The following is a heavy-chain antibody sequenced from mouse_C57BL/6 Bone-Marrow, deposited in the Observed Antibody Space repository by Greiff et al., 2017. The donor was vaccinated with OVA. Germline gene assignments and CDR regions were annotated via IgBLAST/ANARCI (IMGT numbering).Heavy chain of an antibody. V-gene: IGHV1-22*01. CDR1: GYTFTDYN. CDR2: INPNNGGT. D-gene: IGHD4-1*01. J-gene: IGHJ2*01. CDR3: ARTGRPGDY. Sequence: EVKVVESGPELVKPGASVKMSCKASGYTFTDYNMHWVKQSHGKSLEWIGYINPNNGGTSYNQKFKGKATLTVNKSSSTAYMELRSLTSADSAVYYCARTGRPGDYWGQGTTLTVSS.